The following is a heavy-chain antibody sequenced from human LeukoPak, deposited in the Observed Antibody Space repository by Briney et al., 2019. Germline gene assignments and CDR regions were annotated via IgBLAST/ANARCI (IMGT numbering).Heavy chain of an antibody. D-gene: IGHD3-9*01. CDR2: INPSGGST. Sequence: EASVKVSCKASGYTFTSYYMHWVRQAPGQGLEWMGIINPSGGSTSYAQKFQGRVTMTRDMSTSTVYMELSSLRSEDTAVYYCARGTLTGYYTVGDSYFDYWGQGTLVTVSS. CDR1: GYTFTSYY. CDR3: ARGTLTGYYTVGDSYFDY. J-gene: IGHJ4*02. V-gene: IGHV1-46*01.